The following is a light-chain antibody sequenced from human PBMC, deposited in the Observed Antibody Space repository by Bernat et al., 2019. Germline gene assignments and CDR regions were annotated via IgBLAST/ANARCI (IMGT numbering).Light chain of an antibody. CDR3: QQYGSSPLT. CDR1: QSVSSNY. V-gene: IGKV3-20*01. J-gene: IGKJ4*01. CDR2: AAS. Sequence: EIVLTQSPGTVSLSPGERATLSCRASQSVSSNYLAWYQQKPGQAPRLLIFAASSRATGAPDRFSGSGSGTDFTLTISRLEPEDFVVYYCQQYGSSPLTFGGGTKVEIK.